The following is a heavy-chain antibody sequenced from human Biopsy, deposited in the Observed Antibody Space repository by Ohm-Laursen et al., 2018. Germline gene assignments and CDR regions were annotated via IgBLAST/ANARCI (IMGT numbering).Heavy chain of an antibody. CDR1: YGSISGHF. CDR2: VYYNGNT. Sequence: SETLSLTCAVTYGSISGHFWSWIRQAPGKGLEWIGYVYYNGNTNYSPSLKSRATISLDTSKDRFSLNLSSVTAADTAVYYCARLTGDYIWGNWRINHDPFDIWDQGTSVTVSS. J-gene: IGHJ3*02. V-gene: IGHV4-59*11. CDR3: ARLTGDYIWGNWRINHDPFDI. D-gene: IGHD3-16*01.